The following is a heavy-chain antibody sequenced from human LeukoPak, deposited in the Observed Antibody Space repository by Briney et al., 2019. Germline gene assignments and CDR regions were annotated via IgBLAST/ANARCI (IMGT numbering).Heavy chain of an antibody. D-gene: IGHD4-23*01. CDR1: GGSISSYY. CDR2: IYISGST. V-gene: IGHV4-4*09. J-gene: IGHJ3*02. CDR3: ARHREVVTGQSAFDI. Sequence: SGTLSLTCTVSGGSISSYYWSWIRQPPGKGLEGVGYIYISGSTNYNPSLKSRDTISVDTSQNHFPLKLRSVTAAGTAVYYCARHREVVTGQSAFDIGGQNTMLSVPS.